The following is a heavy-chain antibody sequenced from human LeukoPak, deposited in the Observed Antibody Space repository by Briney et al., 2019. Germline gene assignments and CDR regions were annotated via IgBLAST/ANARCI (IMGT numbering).Heavy chain of an antibody. J-gene: IGHJ4*02. V-gene: IGHV3-74*01. CDR3: GNLDTPMGY. Sequence: GRSLRLSCAASVFTFSSYWMHWVRQAPGKGLVWVSRINSDGSSTSYADSVKGRFTISRDNAKNTLYLQMNSLRAEDTAVYYCGNLDTPMGYWGQGTLVTVSS. CDR1: VFTFSSYW. CDR2: INSDGSST. D-gene: IGHD5-18*01.